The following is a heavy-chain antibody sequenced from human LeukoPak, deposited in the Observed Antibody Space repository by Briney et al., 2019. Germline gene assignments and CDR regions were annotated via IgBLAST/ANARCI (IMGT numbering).Heavy chain of an antibody. CDR1: GFIFSNFY. V-gene: IGHV3-11*01. CDR2: ISGSADRI. J-gene: IGHJ5*02. Sequence: GGSLRLSCEASGFIFSNFYMAWIRQAPGKGPEWLSYISGSADRIVYADSVKGRFTVSRDNAKSTLFLQMNSLGAEDTAVYYCSRDWRNGGFHPWGQGTLVTVSS. CDR3: SRDWRNGGFHP. D-gene: IGHD2-8*01.